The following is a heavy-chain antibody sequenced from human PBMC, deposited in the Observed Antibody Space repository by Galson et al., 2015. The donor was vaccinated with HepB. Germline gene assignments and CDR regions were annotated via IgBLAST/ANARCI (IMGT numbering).Heavy chain of an antibody. J-gene: IGHJ4*02. Sequence: SLRLSCAASEFTFSTYWMRWVRQAPGKGLESVANINLDGSQTFYVDSVKGRFTISRDNAKDSLFLQMNSLRAEDTAVYYCARDGDGAVEYDHWGQGTLVTVSS. D-gene: IGHD6-19*01. V-gene: IGHV3-7*01. CDR1: EFTFSTYW. CDR2: INLDGSQT. CDR3: ARDGDGAVEYDH.